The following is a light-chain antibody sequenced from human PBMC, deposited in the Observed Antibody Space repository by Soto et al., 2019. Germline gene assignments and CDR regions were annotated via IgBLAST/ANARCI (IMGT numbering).Light chain of an antibody. CDR3: QQYYSTPYT. V-gene: IGKV1-39*01. J-gene: IGKJ2*01. CDR2: ATS. CDR1: QSISTN. Sequence: DIQMTHSPSSLSAFVGDRVTITCRASQSISTNLNWYKQKPGMAPQLLIYATSNLQSGVPSRFSGTRSGAEYTLTICSLQPDDFATYYCQQYYSTPYTFGQGTKVEIK.